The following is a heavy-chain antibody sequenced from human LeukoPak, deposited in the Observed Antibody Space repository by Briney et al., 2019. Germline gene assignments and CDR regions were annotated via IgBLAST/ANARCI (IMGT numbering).Heavy chain of an antibody. Sequence: SEPLSLTCSVSGDSISSDYWSWIPQPPGKGRQWIGYIYRIGNTDYNPSLQSRVTISLDTSKNQLSLNLSSLPAADAAVYYCAGRGQRYFRDWGQGPLVPVSS. J-gene: IGHJ1*01. CDR1: GDSISSDY. V-gene: IGHV4-4*08. D-gene: IGHD3-9*01. CDR3: AGRGQRYFRD. CDR2: IYRIGNT.